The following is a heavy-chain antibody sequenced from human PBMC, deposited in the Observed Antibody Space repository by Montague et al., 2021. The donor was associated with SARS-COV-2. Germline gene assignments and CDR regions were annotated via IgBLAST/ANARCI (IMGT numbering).Heavy chain of an antibody. J-gene: IGHJ4*02. D-gene: IGHD6-19*01. CDR2: ISISGST. CDR1: GGPISSGSYY. Sequence: TLSLTCTVSGGPISSGSYYWSWIRQPAGKGLEWIGRISISGSTNYXXXLKSRVTISVDTSKNQFSLKLSSVTAADTAVYYCARDIAVAGLFDYWGQGTLVTVSS. V-gene: IGHV4-61*02. CDR3: ARDIAVAGLFDY.